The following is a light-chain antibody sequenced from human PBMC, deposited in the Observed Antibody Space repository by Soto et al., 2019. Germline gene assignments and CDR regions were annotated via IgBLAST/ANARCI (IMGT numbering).Light chain of an antibody. V-gene: IGLV2-14*01. CDR1: SSDVGGYIY. Sequence: QSALTQPASVSGSPGQSITISCTGTSSDVGGYIYVSWYQQHPGKAPKLMIYEVSNRPSGVSNRFSGSKSGNTASLTISGLQAEDESDYYCTSYTSSSTYVFGTGTKLNVL. CDR2: EVS. J-gene: IGLJ1*01. CDR3: TSYTSSSTYV.